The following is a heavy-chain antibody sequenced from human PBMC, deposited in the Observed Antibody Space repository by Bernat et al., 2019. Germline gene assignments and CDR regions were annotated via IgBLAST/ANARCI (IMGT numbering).Heavy chain of an antibody. CDR2: INPSGGST. Sequence: QVQLVQSGAEVKKPGASVKVSCKASGYTFTSYYMHWVRQAPGQGLEWMGIINPSGGSTSYAQKFQGRVTMTRDTSTSTVYMELSSLRSEDTAVYYCARGLGYCSSTSCYTAYYYYGMDVWGQGTTVTVSS. CDR3: ARGLGYCSSTSCYTAYYYYGMDV. J-gene: IGHJ6*02. V-gene: IGHV1-46*01. D-gene: IGHD2-2*02. CDR1: GYTFTSYY.